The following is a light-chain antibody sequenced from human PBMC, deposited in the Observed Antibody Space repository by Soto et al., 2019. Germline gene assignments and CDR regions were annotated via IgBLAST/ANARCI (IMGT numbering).Light chain of an antibody. V-gene: IGKV2-28*01. Sequence: DIVMTQSPLSLPVTPGEPASISCRSSQSLLHFNGYNPLDWYLQKPGQSPQLLIYLGSNRASGVPDRFSVSGSGTDFTLKISRVEAEDVGVYYCMQALQTPYTFGQGTKLEIK. CDR2: LGS. CDR1: QSLLHFNGYNP. CDR3: MQALQTPYT. J-gene: IGKJ2*01.